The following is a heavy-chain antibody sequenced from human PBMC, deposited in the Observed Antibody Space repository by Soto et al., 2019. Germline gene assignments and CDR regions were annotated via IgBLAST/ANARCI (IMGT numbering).Heavy chain of an antibody. Sequence: GGSLRLSCAASGFIFSNYAMAWVRQTPAKGLEWVSTISTNSVNTHYADSIEGRFTISRDDSRHTLYLHMNSLRAEDTALYYCARDVGGYNAMFDYWGQGPPVPVS. J-gene: IGHJ4*02. CDR2: ISTNSVNT. CDR3: ARDVGGYNAMFDY. D-gene: IGHD5-12*01. V-gene: IGHV3-23*01. CDR1: GFIFSNYA.